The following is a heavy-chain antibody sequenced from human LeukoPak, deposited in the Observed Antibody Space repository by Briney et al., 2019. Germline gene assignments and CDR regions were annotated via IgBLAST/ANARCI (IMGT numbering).Heavy chain of an antibody. CDR3: ARGAPIDY. V-gene: IGHV3-74*01. Sequence: GPLRLSCAASGFTFSNTWMYWVRQGPGKGLVWVSRIYNDETSATYADSVKGRFTISRDNAKDTLYLQMDSLRVDDTAVYYCARGAPIDYWGQGTMVTVSS. CDR1: GFTFSNTW. J-gene: IGHJ4*02. CDR2: IYNDETSA.